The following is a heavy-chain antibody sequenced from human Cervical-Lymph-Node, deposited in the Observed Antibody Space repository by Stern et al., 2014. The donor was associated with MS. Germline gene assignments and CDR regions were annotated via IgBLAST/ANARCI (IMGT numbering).Heavy chain of an antibody. Sequence: EVQLVESGGGLVQPGGSLRLSCAASGFTFSNSWMHWVRQAPGKGLVWVSRITTDGSGTYTDSMKGRYTISRDNAKNTLYLQMSSLRADDTAVYYCVRDSSDWPWGQGTLVTVSS. V-gene: IGHV3-74*01. J-gene: IGHJ5*02. D-gene: IGHD6-25*01. CDR2: ITTDGSG. CDR1: GFTFSNSW. CDR3: VRDSSDWP.